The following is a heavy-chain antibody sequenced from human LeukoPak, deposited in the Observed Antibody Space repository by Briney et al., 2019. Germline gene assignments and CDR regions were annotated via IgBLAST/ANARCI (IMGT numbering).Heavy chain of an antibody. CDR3: ARDVTGGDTLDS. D-gene: IGHD2-21*02. Sequence: GGSLRLSCAASGFTFSSCWMTWVRQAPGKGLEWVASIVEDGSQKYYVDSVKGRFTISRDNAKNSLYLQMNSLEAEDTAVYYCARDVTGGDTLDSWGQGTLVTVSS. V-gene: IGHV3-7*01. J-gene: IGHJ4*02. CDR1: GFTFSSCW. CDR2: IVEDGSQK.